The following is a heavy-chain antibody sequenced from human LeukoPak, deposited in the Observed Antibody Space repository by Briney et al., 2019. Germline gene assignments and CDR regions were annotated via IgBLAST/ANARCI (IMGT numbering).Heavy chain of an antibody. CDR2: ISYDGSNK. CDR1: GFTFSSYG. CDR3: AKDRGRYCSGGSCYSLDY. J-gene: IGHJ4*02. D-gene: IGHD2-15*01. Sequence: GRSLRPSCAASGFTFSSYGMHWVRQAPGKGLEWVAVISYDGSNKYYADSVKGRFTISRDNSKNTLYLQTNSLRAEDTAVYYCAKDRGRYCSGGSCYSLDYWGQGALVTVSS. V-gene: IGHV3-30*18.